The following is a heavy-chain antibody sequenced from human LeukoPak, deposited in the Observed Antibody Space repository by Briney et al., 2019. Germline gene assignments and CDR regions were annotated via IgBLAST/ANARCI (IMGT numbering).Heavy chain of an antibody. CDR3: ARVVTYFYGSVTYDWFES. Sequence: GGSLRLSCAASGFTFSSYGMSWVRQAPRKGLEWVSAISGGGDITYYADSVKGRFTISRDNSKNTLYLQMNSLRADDTAMYYCARVVTYFYGSVTYDWFESWGQGTLVTVSS. J-gene: IGHJ5*01. CDR1: GFTFSSYG. D-gene: IGHD3-10*01. V-gene: IGHV3-23*01. CDR2: ISGGGDIT.